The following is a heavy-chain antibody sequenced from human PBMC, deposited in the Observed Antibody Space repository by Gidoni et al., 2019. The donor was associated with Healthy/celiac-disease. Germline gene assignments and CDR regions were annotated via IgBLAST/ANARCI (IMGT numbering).Heavy chain of an antibody. D-gene: IGHD3-22*01. CDR1: GSTFSSYA. CDR2: IIPIFGTA. V-gene: IGHV1-69*06. CDR3: HEGSGSSGYLNAFDI. J-gene: IGHJ3*02. Sequence: QVQLVQSGAEVKTPGSSVTLSCKAPGSTFSSYAISWVRQAPGQGLEWMGGIIPIFGTANYAQKFQGRVTITADKSTSTAYMELSSLRSEDTAVYYCHEGSGSSGYLNAFDIWGQGTMVTVSS.